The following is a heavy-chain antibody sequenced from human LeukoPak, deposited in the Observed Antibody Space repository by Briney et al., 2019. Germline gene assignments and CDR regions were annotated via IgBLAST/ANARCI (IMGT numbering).Heavy chain of an antibody. Sequence: GGSLRLSCAASGFTFSNYWMTWVRQAPGKGLEWVANIKRDGSERFYVDSVKGRFTISRDNAKNSLYLQMNSLRAEDTAVYYCAREDTVAGDAFDIRGQGTMVTVSS. V-gene: IGHV3-7*01. CDR2: IKRDGSER. D-gene: IGHD4-23*01. CDR1: GFTFSNYW. CDR3: AREDTVAGDAFDI. J-gene: IGHJ3*02.